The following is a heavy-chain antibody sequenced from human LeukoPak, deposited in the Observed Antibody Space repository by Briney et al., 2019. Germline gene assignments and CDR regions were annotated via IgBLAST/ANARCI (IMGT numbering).Heavy chain of an antibody. CDR1: GYSISSGYY. D-gene: IGHD3-16*02. J-gene: IGHJ5*02. V-gene: IGHV4-38-2*02. CDR3: ARERDDYVWGSYPLYNWFDP. Sequence: SETLSLTCAVSGYSISSGYYWGWIRQPPGKGLEWIGSIYYSGSTYYNPSLKSRVTISVDTSKNQFSLKLSSVTAADTAVYYCARERDDYVWGSYPLYNWFDPWGQGTLVTVSS. CDR2: IYYSGST.